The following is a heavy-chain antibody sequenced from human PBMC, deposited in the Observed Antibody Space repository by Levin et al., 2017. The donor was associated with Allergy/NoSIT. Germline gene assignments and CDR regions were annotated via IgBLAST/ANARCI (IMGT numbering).Heavy chain of an antibody. D-gene: IGHD3-3*01. J-gene: IGHJ6*02. CDR3: ARGRLRTIFGVVINSHDYGMDV. V-gene: IGHV4-34*01. CDR2: INHSGST. CDR1: GGSFSGYY. Sequence: SQTLSLTCAVYGGSFSGYYWSWIRQPPGKGLEWIGEINHSGSTNYNPSLQSRGTISVDKSKNQFSLKLSSVTAADTAVYYWARGRLRTIFGVVINSHDYGMDVWGQGTTVTVSS.